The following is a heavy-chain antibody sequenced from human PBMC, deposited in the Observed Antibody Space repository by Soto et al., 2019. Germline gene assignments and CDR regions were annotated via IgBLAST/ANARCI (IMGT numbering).Heavy chain of an antibody. V-gene: IGHV3-49*03. J-gene: IGHJ5*02. CDR3: TREGYCSSTSCLNWFDP. Sequence: GGPLRLSCTAVEFTFVDYGMSWFRQTPGKGPEWVGFIRSKAYGGTTEYAASVKGRFTISRDDSKSIAYLQMNSLKTEDTAVYYCTREGYCSSTSCLNWFDPWGQGTLVTVSS. CDR2: IRSKAYGGTT. D-gene: IGHD2-2*01. CDR1: EFTFVDYG.